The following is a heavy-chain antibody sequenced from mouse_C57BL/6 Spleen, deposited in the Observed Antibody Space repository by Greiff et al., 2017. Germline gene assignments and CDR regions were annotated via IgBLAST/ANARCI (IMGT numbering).Heavy chain of an antibody. CDR2: ISGGGGNT. CDR3: ARHGLLFDY. V-gene: IGHV5-9*01. CDR1: GFTFSSYT. D-gene: IGHD1-1*01. Sequence: EVQGVESGGGLVKPGGSLKLSCAASGFTFSSYTMSWVRQTPEKRLEWVATISGGGGNTYYPDSVKGRFTISRDNAKNTLYLQMSSLRSEDTALYYCARHGLLFDYWGQGTTLTVSS. J-gene: IGHJ2*01.